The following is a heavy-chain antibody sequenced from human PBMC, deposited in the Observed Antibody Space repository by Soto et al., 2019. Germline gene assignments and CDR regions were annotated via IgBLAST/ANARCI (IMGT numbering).Heavy chain of an antibody. CDR1: GASISSSY. CDR3: ARDSFPPYSSSSKGFDY. CDR2: LDYSGTT. J-gene: IGHJ4*02. Sequence: SETLSLTCTVSGASISSSYWNWIRQSPGKGLEWIASLDYSGTTNYNPSLKSRITTSVDPSKKQFSLKMRSVTAADTAVYYCARDSFPPYSSSSKGFDYWGQGSLVTVSS. V-gene: IGHV4-59*01. D-gene: IGHD6-6*01.